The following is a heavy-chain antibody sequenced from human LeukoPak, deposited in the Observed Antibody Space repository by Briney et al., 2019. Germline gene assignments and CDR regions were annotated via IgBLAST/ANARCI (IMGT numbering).Heavy chain of an antibody. J-gene: IGHJ5*02. CDR3: AKNGQSGFSFDL. V-gene: IGHV4-30-2*01. CDR2: IYHSGST. D-gene: IGHD2-8*01. Sequence: SETLSLTCTVSGGSISSGGYYWSWIRQPPGKGLEWIGYIYHSGSTYYNPSLKSRVTISVDRSKNQFSLKLSSVTAADTAVYYCAKNGQSGFSFDLWGQGTLVTVSS. CDR1: GGSISSGGYY.